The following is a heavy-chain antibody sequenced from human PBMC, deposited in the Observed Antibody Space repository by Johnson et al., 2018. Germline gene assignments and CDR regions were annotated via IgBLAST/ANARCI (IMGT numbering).Heavy chain of an antibody. CDR3: AMSLDDSSGYAQH. D-gene: IGHD3-22*01. CDR2: ISWDGGST. CDR1: GFTFDDYT. V-gene: IGHV3-43*01. J-gene: IGHJ1*01. Sequence: VQLVQSGGVVVQPGGSLRLSCAASGFTFDDYTMHGVRKAPGKGLEWVYLISWDGGSTYYADSVKVRFTRSRDNSKTSLSLQIKRLRTEDTALYYCAMSLDDSSGYAQHWGQGTLVTVSS.